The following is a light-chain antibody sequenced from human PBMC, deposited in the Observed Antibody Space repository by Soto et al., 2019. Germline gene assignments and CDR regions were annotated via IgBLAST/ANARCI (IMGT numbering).Light chain of an antibody. CDR1: QSMITN. Sequence: DIQMTQSPSSLSASVGEGVTLTCRASQSMITNLIWYQTKPGEAPKPLIYIASSLYSGVPSRFSGSGSGTDFTLTITSLQPEDFTTYYCQQGYTKPITFGQGTRLEI. CDR3: QQGYTKPIT. J-gene: IGKJ5*01. CDR2: IAS. V-gene: IGKV1-39*01.